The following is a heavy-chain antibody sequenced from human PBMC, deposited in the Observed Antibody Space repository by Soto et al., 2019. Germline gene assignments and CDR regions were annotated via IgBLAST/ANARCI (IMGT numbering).Heavy chain of an antibody. CDR1: GYTFTSYG. CDR3: ASGYCSGGSCYPTLGMDV. V-gene: IGHV1-18*01. CDR2: ISAYNGNT. Sequence: ASVKVSFKASGYTFTSYGISWVRQAPGQGLEWMGWISAYNGNTNYAQKLQGRVTMTTDTSTSTAYMELRSLRSDDTAVYYCASGYCSGGSCYPTLGMDVWGQGTTVTVSS. D-gene: IGHD2-15*01. J-gene: IGHJ6*02.